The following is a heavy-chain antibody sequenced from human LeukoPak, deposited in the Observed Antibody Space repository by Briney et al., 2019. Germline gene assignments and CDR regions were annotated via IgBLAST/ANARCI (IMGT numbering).Heavy chain of an antibody. CDR3: ARAYYYDSSGPMDV. J-gene: IGHJ6*03. CDR1: GGSISSSSYY. D-gene: IGHD3-22*01. V-gene: IGHV4-39*07. CDR2: IYYSGST. Sequence: SETLSLTCTVSGGSISSSSYYWGWIRQPPGKGLEWIGSIYYSGSTYYNPSLKSRFTISVDTSKNQFSLKLSSVTAADTAVFYCARAYYYDSSGPMDVWGKGTTVTVSS.